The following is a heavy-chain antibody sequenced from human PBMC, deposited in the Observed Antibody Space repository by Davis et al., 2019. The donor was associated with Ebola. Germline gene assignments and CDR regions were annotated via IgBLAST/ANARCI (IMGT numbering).Heavy chain of an antibody. D-gene: IGHD7-27*01. CDR3: ARVQAVTGDFDY. CDR1: GFTVSSNY. V-gene: IGHV3-53*01. Sequence: GESLKISCAASGFTVSSNYMTWVRQAPGKGLEWVSTFYSGGSTSHADSVKGRFTISRDNSKNTLYLQMNSLRAKDTAVYYCARVQAVTGDFDYWGQGTLVTVSS. CDR2: FYSGGST. J-gene: IGHJ4*02.